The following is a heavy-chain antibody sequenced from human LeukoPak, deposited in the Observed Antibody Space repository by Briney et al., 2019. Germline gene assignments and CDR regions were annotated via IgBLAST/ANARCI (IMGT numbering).Heavy chain of an antibody. CDR2: IRSKAYGGTT. CDR1: GFTFGDYA. CDR3: TRVRWELLGCGGY. Sequence: GGSLRLSCTASGFTFGDYAMSWVRQAPGKGLEWVGFIRSKAYGGTTEYAASVKGRFTISRDDSKSIAYLQMNSLKTEDTAVYYCTRVRWELLGCGGYWGQGTLVTVSS. J-gene: IGHJ4*02. D-gene: IGHD1-26*01. V-gene: IGHV3-49*04.